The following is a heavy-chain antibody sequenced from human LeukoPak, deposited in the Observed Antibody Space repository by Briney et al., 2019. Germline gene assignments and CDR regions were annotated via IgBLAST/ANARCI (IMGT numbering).Heavy chain of an antibody. CDR3: ARGSRIAAAGTSFDY. CDR1: GFTFSSYA. V-gene: IGHV3-30-3*01. Sequence: GGSLRLSCAASGFTFSSYAMHWVRQAPGKGLEWVAVTSYDGSNKYYADSVKGRFTISRDNSKNTLYLQMNSLRAEDTAVYYCARGSRIAAAGTSFDYWGQGTLVTVSS. CDR2: TSYDGSNK. D-gene: IGHD6-13*01. J-gene: IGHJ4*02.